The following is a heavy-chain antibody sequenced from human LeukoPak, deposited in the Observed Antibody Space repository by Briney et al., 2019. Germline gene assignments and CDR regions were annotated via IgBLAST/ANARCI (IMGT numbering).Heavy chain of an antibody. J-gene: IGHJ4*02. Sequence: GGSLRLSCAASGFTFSSYGMHWVRQAPGKGLEWVAVISYDGSNKYYADSVKGRFTISRDNSKNTLYLQMNSLRAEDTAVYYCAKFQVERYFDCTFDYWGQGTLVTVSS. CDR3: AKFQVERYFDCTFDY. CDR1: GFTFSSYG. CDR2: ISYDGSNK. D-gene: IGHD3-9*01. V-gene: IGHV3-33*05.